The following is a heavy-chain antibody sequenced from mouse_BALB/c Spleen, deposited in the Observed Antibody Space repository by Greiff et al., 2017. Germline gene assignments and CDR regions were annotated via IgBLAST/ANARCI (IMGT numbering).Heavy chain of an antibody. CDR3: ARGTGTLYYAMDY. V-gene: IGHV5-12-2*01. J-gene: IGHJ4*01. CDR1: GFTFSSYT. CDR2: ISNGGGST. D-gene: IGHD4-1*01. Sequence: EVHLVESGGGLVQPGGSLKLSCAASGFTFSSYTMSWVRQTPEKRLEWVAYISNGGGSTYYPDTVKGRFTISRDNAKNTLYLQMSSLKSEDTAMYYCARGTGTLYYAMDYWGQGTSVTVSS.